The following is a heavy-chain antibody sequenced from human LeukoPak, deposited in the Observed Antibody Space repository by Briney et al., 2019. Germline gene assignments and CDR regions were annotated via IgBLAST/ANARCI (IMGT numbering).Heavy chain of an antibody. D-gene: IGHD6-6*01. CDR1: GGSFSGHY. Sequence: PSETLSLTCAVYGGSFSGHYWSWIRQPPGKGLEWIGEINHSGSTNYNPSLKSRVTISVDTSKNQFYLKLSSGTAADTAVYYCARLQQLAHWGQGTLVTVSS. V-gene: IGHV4-34*01. CDR3: ARLQQLAH. CDR2: INHSGST. J-gene: IGHJ4*02.